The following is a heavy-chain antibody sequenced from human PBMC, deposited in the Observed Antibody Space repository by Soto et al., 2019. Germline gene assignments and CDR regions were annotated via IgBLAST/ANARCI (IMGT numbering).Heavy chain of an antibody. CDR2: IYHSGST. Sequence: SETLSLTCAVSGGSISSSNWWSWVRQPPGKGLEWIGEIYHSGSTNYNPSLKSRVTISVDKSKNQFSLKLSSVTAADTAVYYCARANRKQQLXFVYYFDYWGQGTLVTVSS. CDR1: GGSISSSNW. J-gene: IGHJ4*02. V-gene: IGHV4-4*02. D-gene: IGHD6-13*01. CDR3: ARANRKQQLXFVYYFDY.